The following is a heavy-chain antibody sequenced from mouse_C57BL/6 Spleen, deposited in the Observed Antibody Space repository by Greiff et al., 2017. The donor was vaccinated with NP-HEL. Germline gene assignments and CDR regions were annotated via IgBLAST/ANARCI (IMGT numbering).Heavy chain of an antibody. V-gene: IGHV2-6-1*01. CDR2: IWSDGST. D-gene: IGHD2-4*01. J-gene: IGHJ4*01. Sequence: VKVVESGPGLVAPSQSLSITCTVSGFSLTSYGVHWVRQPPGKGLEWLVVIWSDGSTTYNSALKSRLSISKDNSKSQVFLKMNSLQTDDTAMYYCARHEGDDYEGAMDYWGQGTSVTVSS. CDR1: GFSLTSYG. CDR3: ARHEGDDYEGAMDY.